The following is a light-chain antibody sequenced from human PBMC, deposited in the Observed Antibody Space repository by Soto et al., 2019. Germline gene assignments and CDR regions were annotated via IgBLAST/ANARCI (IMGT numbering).Light chain of an antibody. CDR1: QSVRSW. J-gene: IGKJ1*01. CDR3: QHYNSEPWT. CDR2: EAA. V-gene: IGKV1-5*01. Sequence: DIQMTQSPSTLSASVGDRITITCRASQSVRSWLAWYQQKPGKAPKLLIYEAASLESGVPSRFSDSGFGTEFTLTISSLQPDDFATYYCQHYNSEPWTFGQGTKVEI.